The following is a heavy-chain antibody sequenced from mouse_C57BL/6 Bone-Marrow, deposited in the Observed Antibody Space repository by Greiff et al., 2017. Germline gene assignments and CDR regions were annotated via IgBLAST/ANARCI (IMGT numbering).Heavy chain of an antibody. CDR2: ISYDGSN. V-gene: IGHV3-6*01. CDR3: ARAGGNFWFAY. Sequence: ESGPGLVKPSQSLSLTCSVTGYSITSGYYWNWIRQFPGNKLEWMGYISYDGSNNYNPSLKNRISITRDTSKNQFFLKLNSVTTEDTATYYCARAGGNFWFAYWGQGTLVTVSA. D-gene: IGHD2-1*01. CDR1: GYSITSGYY. J-gene: IGHJ3*01.